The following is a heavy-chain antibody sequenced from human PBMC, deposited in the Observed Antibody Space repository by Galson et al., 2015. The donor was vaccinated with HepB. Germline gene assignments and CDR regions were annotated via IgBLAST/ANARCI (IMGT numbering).Heavy chain of an antibody. D-gene: IGHD3-22*01. Sequence: SVKVSCKASGYTFTGYYMHWVRQAPGQGLEWMGWINPNSGGTNYAQKFQGRVTMTRDTSIRTVDMELSSLRSEDTAVYYCARVSYDSSGFYYFDYWGQGTLVTVSS. CDR3: ARVSYDSSGFYYFDY. J-gene: IGHJ4*02. CDR2: INPNSGGT. V-gene: IGHV1-2*02. CDR1: GYTFTGYY.